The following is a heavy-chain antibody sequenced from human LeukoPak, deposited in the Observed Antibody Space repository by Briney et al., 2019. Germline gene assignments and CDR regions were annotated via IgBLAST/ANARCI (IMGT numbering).Heavy chain of an antibody. CDR2: IYLSGIT. V-gene: IGHV4-30-2*01. CDR3: ARSGYYSDTSGYSPYYYFYMDV. Sequence: SQTLSLTCSVSGGSININVYYWSWIRRPPGKGLEWIGYIYLSGITYYNPSLKSRVTISVDRSKNQFSLKLSSVTAADTAVYYCARSGYYSDTSGYSPYYYFYMDVWGKGTTVTVSS. J-gene: IGHJ6*03. CDR1: GGSININVYY. D-gene: IGHD3-22*01.